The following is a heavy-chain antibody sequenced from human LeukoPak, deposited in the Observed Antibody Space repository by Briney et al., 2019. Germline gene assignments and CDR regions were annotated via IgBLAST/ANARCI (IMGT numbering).Heavy chain of an antibody. CDR1: GFTFSSYG. CDR3: AKGMTTGYYFAY. V-gene: IGHV3-30*02. Sequence: GGSLRLSCAASGFTFSSYGMHWVRQAPGKGLEWVAFIRYDGSNKYYADSVKGRFTISRDNTKNTLYLQMNSLRAEDTAVYYCAKGMTTGYYFAYWGQGTLVTVSS. J-gene: IGHJ4*02. D-gene: IGHD4-17*01. CDR2: IRYDGSNK.